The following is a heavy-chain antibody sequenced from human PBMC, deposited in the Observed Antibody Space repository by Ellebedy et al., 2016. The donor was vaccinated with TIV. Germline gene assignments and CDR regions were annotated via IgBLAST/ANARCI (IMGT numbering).Heavy chain of an antibody. Sequence: PGGFLRLSCAASGFSFRSYWMSWVRQAPGKGLEWVANIYQDGSDQYYVDSVKGRFTISRDNANNSLFLQMNSLRAEDTAVYYCARRGSYGDYAVQVNSWFDPWGRGTLVTVSS. CDR3: ARRGSYGDYAVQVNSWFDP. J-gene: IGHJ5*02. CDR2: IYQDGSDQ. V-gene: IGHV3-7*01. D-gene: IGHD4-17*01. CDR1: GFSFRSYW.